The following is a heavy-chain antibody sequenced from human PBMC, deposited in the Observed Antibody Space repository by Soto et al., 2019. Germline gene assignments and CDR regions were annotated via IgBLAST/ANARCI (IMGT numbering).Heavy chain of an antibody. J-gene: IGHJ4*02. CDR1: GGSVSSGSYY. CDR2: IYYSGST. CDR3: ARDGPAAVYYY. Sequence: SETLSLTCTVSGGSVSSGSYYWSWIRQPPGKGLEWIGYIYYSGSTNYNPSLKSRVTISVDTSKNQFSLKLSSVTAADTAVYYCARDGPAAVYYYWGQGTLVTVSS. V-gene: IGHV4-61*01. D-gene: IGHD2-2*01.